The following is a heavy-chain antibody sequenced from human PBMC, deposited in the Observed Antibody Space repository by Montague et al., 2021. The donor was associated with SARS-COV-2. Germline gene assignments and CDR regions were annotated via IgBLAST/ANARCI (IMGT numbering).Heavy chain of an antibody. D-gene: IGHD4-17*01. CDR2: ISRSGGLI. CDR1: GFTFSSYA. CDR3: ARHYGDYFYDYYGMDV. V-gene: IGHV3-48*03. Sequence: SLRLSCAASGFTFSSYAMNWVRQAPGKGLEWLSYISRSGGLIYYADSVKGRFTISRDNAKRSLYLQMTSLRAEDTAVYYCARHYGDYFYDYYGMDVWGQGTTVTVSS. J-gene: IGHJ6*02.